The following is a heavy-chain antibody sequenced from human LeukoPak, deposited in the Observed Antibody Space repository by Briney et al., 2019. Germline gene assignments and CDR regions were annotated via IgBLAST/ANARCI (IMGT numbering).Heavy chain of an antibody. CDR2: IKQDGSEK. D-gene: IGHD2-21*02. Sequence: PGGSLRLSCAASGFTVSSSYMSWVRQAPGKGLEWVANIKQDGSEKYYVDSVKGRFTISRDNAKKSLYLQINSLRAEDTAVYYCAREGDDFRYFDYWGQGTLVTVYS. V-gene: IGHV3-7*04. CDR1: GFTVSSSY. CDR3: AREGDDFRYFDY. J-gene: IGHJ4*02.